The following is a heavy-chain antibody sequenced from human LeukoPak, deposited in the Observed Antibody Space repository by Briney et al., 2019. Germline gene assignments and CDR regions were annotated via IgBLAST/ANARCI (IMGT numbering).Heavy chain of an antibody. CDR3: AREQENYDSSGYPDY. CDR1: GFTFSSYW. CDR2: INSDGSST. Sequence: PGGSLRLSCAASGFTFSSYWMHWVRQAPGKGLVWVSRINSDGSSTSYAGSVKGRFTISRDNAKNTLYLQMNSLRAEDTAVYYCAREQENYDSSGYPDYWGQGTLVTVSS. V-gene: IGHV3-74*01. D-gene: IGHD3-22*01. J-gene: IGHJ4*02.